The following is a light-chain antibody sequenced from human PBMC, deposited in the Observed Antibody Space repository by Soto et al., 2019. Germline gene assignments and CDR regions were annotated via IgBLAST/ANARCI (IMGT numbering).Light chain of an antibody. J-gene: IGKJ5*01. CDR1: QSVSSY. Sequence: EIVVTQSTGTLYLSPGERATLSCMASQSVSSYLAWYQQKPGQAPRLLIYDASNRATGIPARFSGSGSGTDFTLTISSLEPEDFAVYYCQQRSNWPQITFGQGTRLETK. CDR3: QQRSNWPQIT. V-gene: IGKV3-11*01. CDR2: DAS.